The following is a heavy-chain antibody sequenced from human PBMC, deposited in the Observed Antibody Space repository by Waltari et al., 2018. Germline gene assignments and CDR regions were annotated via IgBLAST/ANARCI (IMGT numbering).Heavy chain of an antibody. V-gene: IGHV4-31*03. Sequence: QVQLQESGPGLVKPSQTLSLTCTVSGGSISSGGSYWSWIRQHPGKGLEWIGYIYYSGSTYYNPSLKSRVTISVDTSKNQFSLKLSSVTAADTAVYYCARIVPAAMGGWFDPWGQGTLVTVSS. CDR3: ARIVPAAMGGWFDP. CDR2: IYYSGST. J-gene: IGHJ5*02. CDR1: GGSISSGGSY. D-gene: IGHD2-2*01.